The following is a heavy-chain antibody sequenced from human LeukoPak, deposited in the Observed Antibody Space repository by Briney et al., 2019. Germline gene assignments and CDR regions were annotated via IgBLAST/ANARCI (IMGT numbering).Heavy chain of an antibody. Sequence: SETLSLTCAVYGGTFSGYYWNWIRQSPGKGLEWIGEINQSGSTSYNPSLKSRVTISVDTSKNHFSLKVSSVTAADTAVYYCARRWNARLYNWFDPWGQGTLVTVSS. V-gene: IGHV4-34*01. J-gene: IGHJ5*02. CDR1: GGTFSGYY. CDR2: INQSGST. D-gene: IGHD1-1*01. CDR3: ARRWNARLYNWFDP.